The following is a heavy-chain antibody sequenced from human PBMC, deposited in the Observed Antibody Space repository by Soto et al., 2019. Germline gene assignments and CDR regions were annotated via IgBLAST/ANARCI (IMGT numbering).Heavy chain of an antibody. CDR3: ARTSLHDYGSGSYLWFDP. Sequence: QVQLQQWGAGLLKPSETLSLTCAVYGGSFSGYYWSWIRQPPGKGLEWIGEINHSGSTNYNPSLKSRVTISVDTSKNQFSLKLSSVTAADTAVYYCARTSLHDYGSGSYLWFDPWGQGTLVTVSS. CDR2: INHSGST. J-gene: IGHJ5*02. CDR1: GGSFSGYY. V-gene: IGHV4-34*01. D-gene: IGHD3-10*01.